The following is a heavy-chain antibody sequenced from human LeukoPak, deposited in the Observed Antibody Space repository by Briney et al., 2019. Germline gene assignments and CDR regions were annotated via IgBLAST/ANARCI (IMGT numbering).Heavy chain of an antibody. V-gene: IGHV3-23*01. CDR2: ISGSGGST. D-gene: IGHD5-12*01. J-gene: IGHJ4*02. Sequence: GGSLRLSCAASGFTFSSYGMSWVRQAPGKGLEWVSAISGSGGSTYYADSVKGRFTISRDNSKNTLYLQMNSLRAEETAVYCCAKAQYSGYDFDFDYWGQGTLVTVSS. CDR3: AKAQYSGYDFDFDY. CDR1: GFTFSSYG.